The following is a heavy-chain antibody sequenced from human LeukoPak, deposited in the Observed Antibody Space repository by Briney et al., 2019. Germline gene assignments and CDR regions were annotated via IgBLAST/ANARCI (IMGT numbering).Heavy chain of an antibody. CDR2: IYYSGST. V-gene: IGHV4-31*03. CDR3: ARASETLNPIDY. J-gene: IGHJ4*02. Sequence: SQTLSLTCTVSGGSLSSGGYYWSWIRQHPGKGLEWIGYIYYSGSTYYNPSLKSRVTISVDTSKNQFSLKLSSVTAADTAVYYCARASETLNPIDYWGQGTLVTVSS. CDR1: GGSLSSGGYY. D-gene: IGHD2/OR15-2a*01.